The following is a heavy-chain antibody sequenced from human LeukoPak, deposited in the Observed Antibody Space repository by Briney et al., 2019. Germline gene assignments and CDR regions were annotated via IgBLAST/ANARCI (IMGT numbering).Heavy chain of an antibody. CDR1: GYIFTNYG. D-gene: IGHD3-22*01. CDR3: AREDSSGYYSSGDAFDI. J-gene: IGHJ3*02. Sequence: ASVKVSCKASGYIFTNYGISWVRQAPGQGLEWMGWISVYNGDTKYAQKMQGRVTMTTDTSTSTAYLDLRSLRSEDTAVYYCAREDSSGYYSSGDAFDIWGQGTMVTVSS. CDR2: ISVYNGDT. V-gene: IGHV1-18*01.